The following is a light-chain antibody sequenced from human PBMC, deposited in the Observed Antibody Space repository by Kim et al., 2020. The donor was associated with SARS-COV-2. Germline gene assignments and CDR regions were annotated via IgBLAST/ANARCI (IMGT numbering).Light chain of an antibody. CDR3: NSRGSSGNHL. Sequence: VSWRQTSMITCRGDILRSYYASWYQQKPGQAPVLVIYGKNNRPAGIPGRFAGTSSVNAASLTITWAQAEDEADYYCNSRGSSGNHLFGGGTKLTVL. CDR1: ILRSYY. V-gene: IGLV3-19*01. CDR2: GKN. J-gene: IGLJ2*01.